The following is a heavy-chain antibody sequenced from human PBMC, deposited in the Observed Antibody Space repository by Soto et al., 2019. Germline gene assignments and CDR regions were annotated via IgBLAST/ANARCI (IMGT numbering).Heavy chain of an antibody. CDR1: GFTFSTFG. J-gene: IGHJ4*02. V-gene: IGHV3-33*01. Sequence: QVQLVESGGGVVQPGRSLRLSCAASGFTFSTFGMHWVRQSPGKGLVWVAVIWNGRNSEDYADSVKGRFTISRDNSRNTLYLQMNSLRAEDTAMYYCVTERRNYEVDYWGQGIVVTVSS. CDR3: VTERRNYEVDY. D-gene: IGHD1-7*01. CDR2: IWNGRNSE.